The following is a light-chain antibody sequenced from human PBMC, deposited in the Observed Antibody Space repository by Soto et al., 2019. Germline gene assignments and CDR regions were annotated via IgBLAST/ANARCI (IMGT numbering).Light chain of an antibody. Sequence: QSVLTQPASVSGSPGQSITISCTGTSSDVGGFNHVSWYQQHPGKAPKLMIYDVTSRPSGVSNRFSASKSGNTASLTISGLQAEDEADYYCSSYTSSSSPVIFGGGTKLTVL. CDR3: SSYTSSSSPVI. CDR1: SSDVGGFNH. CDR2: DVT. V-gene: IGLV2-14*01. J-gene: IGLJ2*01.